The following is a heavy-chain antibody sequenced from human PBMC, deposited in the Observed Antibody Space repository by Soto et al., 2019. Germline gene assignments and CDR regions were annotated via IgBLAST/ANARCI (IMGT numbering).Heavy chain of an antibody. CDR3: AKGALPAAMWTPAEYFQH. D-gene: IGHD2-2*01. V-gene: IGHV3-30*18. Sequence: GGSLRLSCAASGFTFSSYGMHWVRQAPGKGLEWVAVISYDGSNKYYADSVKGRFTISRDNSKNTLYLQMNSLGAEDTAVYYCAKGALPAAMWTPAEYFQHWGQGTLVTVSS. CDR2: ISYDGSNK. J-gene: IGHJ1*01. CDR1: GFTFSSYG.